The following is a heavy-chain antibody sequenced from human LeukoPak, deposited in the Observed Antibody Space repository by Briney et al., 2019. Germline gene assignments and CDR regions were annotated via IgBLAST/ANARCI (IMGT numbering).Heavy chain of an antibody. J-gene: IGHJ4*02. D-gene: IGHD5-24*01. Sequence: GGSLRLSCAASGFSFSDYYMTWIRQAPGKGLEWVSYISSSGGIIFYADSVRGRFTISRDNAKNTLYLQMNSLRAEDTAMYYCARDSRRRDGYTDQLLWGQGTLVTVSS. CDR2: ISSSGGII. CDR3: ARDSRRRDGYTDQLL. CDR1: GFSFSDYY. V-gene: IGHV3-11*01.